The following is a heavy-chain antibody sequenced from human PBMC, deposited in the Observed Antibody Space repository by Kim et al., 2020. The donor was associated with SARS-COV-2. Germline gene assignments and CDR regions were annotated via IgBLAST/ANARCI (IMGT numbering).Heavy chain of an antibody. CDR2: IYYSGST. CDR1: GGSISSYY. CDR3: ARLSKHWLVRDAFDI. D-gene: IGHD6-19*01. Sequence: SETLSLTCTVSGGSISSYYWSWIRQPPGKGLEWIGYIYYSGSTNYNPYLKSRVTISVETYKNQFSLKLSSVTAADTAVYYCARLSKHWLVRDAFDIWGQG. V-gene: IGHV4-59*08. J-gene: IGHJ3*02.